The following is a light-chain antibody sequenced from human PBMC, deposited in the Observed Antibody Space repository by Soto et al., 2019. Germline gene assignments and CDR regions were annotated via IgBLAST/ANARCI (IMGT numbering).Light chain of an antibody. CDR2: GAS. J-gene: IGKJ3*01. CDR3: HQYGRSPFT. V-gene: IGKV3-20*01. Sequence: EIVLTQSPGTLSLSPGERATLSCRASQSVSSSYLAWYQQKPGQAPRLLIYGASSRATVIPGRFSGSGSGTDFTLTISRREPEDFAVYYCHQYGRSPFTFGPGTKGDIK. CDR1: QSVSSSY.